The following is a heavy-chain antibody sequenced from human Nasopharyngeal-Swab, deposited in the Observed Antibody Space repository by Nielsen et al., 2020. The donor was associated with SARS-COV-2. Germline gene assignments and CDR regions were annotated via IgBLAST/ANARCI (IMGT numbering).Heavy chain of an antibody. CDR3: AKQAGEYSSSSRVYFDY. J-gene: IGHJ4*02. Sequence: GESLKISCAASGFTFSSYGMHWVRQAPGKGLEWVAVISYDGSNKYYADSVKGRFTISRDNSKNTLYLQMNSLRAEDTAVYYCAKQAGEYSSSSRVYFDYWGQGTLVTASS. CDR2: ISYDGSNK. CDR1: GFTFSSYG. V-gene: IGHV3-30*18. D-gene: IGHD6-6*01.